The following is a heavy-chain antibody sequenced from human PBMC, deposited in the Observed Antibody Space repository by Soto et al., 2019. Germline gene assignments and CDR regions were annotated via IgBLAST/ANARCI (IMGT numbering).Heavy chain of an antibody. CDR1: GGSFSDAF. V-gene: IGHV4-34*12. CDR3: ARAPRELLAEGPLFLYYYYGLDV. D-gene: IGHD1-7*01. J-gene: IGHJ6*02. CDR2: VFHTGNT. Sequence: QVHLQQWGAGLLEPSGTLSLTCAVSGGSFSDAFWSWVRQSPGRGLEWIGEVFHTGNTYYNPSLKSRVTLSVDTAKNQFSLRLTSVTAADSAVYYCARAPRELLAEGPLFLYYYYGLDVWGQGTTVTVSS.